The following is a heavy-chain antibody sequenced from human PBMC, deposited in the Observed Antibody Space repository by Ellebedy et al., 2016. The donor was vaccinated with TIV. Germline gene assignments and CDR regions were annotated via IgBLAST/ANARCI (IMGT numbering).Heavy chain of an antibody. J-gene: IGHJ3*02. Sequence: PGGSLRLSCAASGFTFSNHWMHWVRQAPGKGLVWVSRIDTDGSSTSYADSVKGRFTISRDNSKNTFYLQMKSLRVEDTAVYSCARDDALDIWGQGTRVTVSS. CDR1: GFTFSNHW. CDR2: IDTDGSST. CDR3: ARDDALDI. V-gene: IGHV3-74*01.